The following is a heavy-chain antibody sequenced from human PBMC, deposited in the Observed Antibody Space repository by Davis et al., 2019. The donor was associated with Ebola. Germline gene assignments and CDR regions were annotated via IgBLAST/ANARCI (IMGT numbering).Heavy chain of an antibody. CDR1: GGSISSSSYY. D-gene: IGHD6-13*01. J-gene: IGHJ4*02. CDR2: IYYSGST. Sequence: MPGGSLRLSCTVSGGSISSSSYYWGWIRQPPGKGLEWIGSIYYSGSTYYNPSLKSRVTISVDTSKNQFSLKLSSVTAADTAVYYCARHVGLAAAGTGFDYWGQGTLVTVSS. V-gene: IGHV4-39*01. CDR3: ARHVGLAAAGTGFDY.